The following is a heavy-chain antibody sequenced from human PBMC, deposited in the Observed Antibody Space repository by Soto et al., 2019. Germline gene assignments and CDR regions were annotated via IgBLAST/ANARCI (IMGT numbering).Heavy chain of an antibody. CDR3: VGGPAATGDY. CDR1: GFTFSSYG. Sequence: QVQLVESGGGVVQPGRSLRLSCAASGFTFSSYGMHWVRQAPGKGLEWVAVISYDGSNKYYADSVKGRFTISRDNSKNTLYLQMNSLRAADTAVCYCVGGPAATGDYWGQGTLVTVSS. J-gene: IGHJ4*02. D-gene: IGHD2-2*01. CDR2: ISYDGSNK. V-gene: IGHV3-30*03.